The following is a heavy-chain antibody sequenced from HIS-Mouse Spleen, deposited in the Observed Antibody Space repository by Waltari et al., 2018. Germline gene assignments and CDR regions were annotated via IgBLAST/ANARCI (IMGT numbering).Heavy chain of an antibody. CDR1: GYSISSGYY. D-gene: IGHD6-13*01. CDR2: IYHSGST. Sequence: QVQLQESGPGLVKPSETLSLTCTVSGYSISSGYYWGWIRQPPGKGQGWIGSIYHSGSTYYNPSLKSRVTISVDRSKRQFSLKLSSVAAADTAVYYCARALEYSSSWYYYYCGMDVWGQGTTVTVSS. J-gene: IGHJ6*02. CDR3: ARALEYSSSWYYYYCGMDV. V-gene: IGHV4-38-2*02.